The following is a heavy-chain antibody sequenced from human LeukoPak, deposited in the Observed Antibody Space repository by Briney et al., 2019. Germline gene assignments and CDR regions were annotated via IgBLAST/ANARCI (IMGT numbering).Heavy chain of an antibody. V-gene: IGHV4-38-2*02. CDR1: GYSISSGYY. J-gene: IGHJ3*02. CDR2: IYHSGST. Sequence: PSETLSLTCTVSGYSISSGYYWGWIRQPPGKGLEWIGSIYHSGSTYYNPSLKSRVTISVDTSKNQFSLKLGSVTAADTAVYYCAREVGWLHPEGAFDIWGQGTMVTVSS. CDR3: AREVGWLHPEGAFDI. D-gene: IGHD5-12*01.